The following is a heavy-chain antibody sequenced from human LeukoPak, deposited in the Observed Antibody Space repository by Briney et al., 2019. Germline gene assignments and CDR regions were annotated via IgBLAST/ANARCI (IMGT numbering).Heavy chain of an antibody. CDR1: GFIFSSLW. J-gene: IGHJ5*01. CDR2: ISGNTNTI. V-gene: IGHV3-48*01. D-gene: IGHD6-19*01. Sequence: GGSLRLSCAASGFIFSSLWMNWVRQAPGKGLEWVSYISGNTNTIYYADSVKGRFTISRDNAKNSLYLQMNNLRAEDTAVYYCAKMAVAGPYNCFDSWGQGTLVTVSS. CDR3: AKMAVAGPYNCFDS.